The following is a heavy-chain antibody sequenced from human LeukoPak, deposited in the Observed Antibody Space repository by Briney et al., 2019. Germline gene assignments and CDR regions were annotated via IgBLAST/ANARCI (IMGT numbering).Heavy chain of an antibody. V-gene: IGHV3-30-3*01. CDR2: ISYDGSNK. Sequence: QPGRSLRLSCAASGVTFSSNNMHWVRQAPGKGLEWVGFISYDGSNKYYADSVKGRFTISRDNSKNTLYLQLNSLRAEDTAVYYCATYTTSRSNFDHWGQGTLVTVSS. CDR1: GVTFSSNN. D-gene: IGHD3-16*01. CDR3: ATYTTSRSNFDH. J-gene: IGHJ4*02.